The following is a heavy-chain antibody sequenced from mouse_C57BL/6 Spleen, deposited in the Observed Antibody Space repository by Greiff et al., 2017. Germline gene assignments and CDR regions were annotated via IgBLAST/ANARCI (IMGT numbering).Heavy chain of an antibody. D-gene: IGHD1-1*02. J-gene: IGHJ4*01. Sequence: QVQLQQSGAELARPGASVKLSCKASGYTFTRYGISWVKQRTGQGLEWIGEIYPRSGNTYYNEKLKGKATLTADKSSSTAYMELRSLTSEDSAVYFCARSADPTINSGDYWGQGTSVTVSS. V-gene: IGHV1-81*01. CDR1: GYTFTRYG. CDR2: IYPRSGNT. CDR3: ARSADPTINSGDY.